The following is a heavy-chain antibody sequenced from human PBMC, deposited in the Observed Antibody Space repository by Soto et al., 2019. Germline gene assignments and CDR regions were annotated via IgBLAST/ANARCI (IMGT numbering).Heavy chain of an antibody. J-gene: IGHJ4*02. D-gene: IGHD1-26*01. V-gene: IGHV3-33*01. CDR1: GFTFSSYG. CDR3: ARDGPDYSGSYYGGTDGGDY. CDR2: IWYDGSNK. Sequence: QVQLVESGGGVVQPGRSLRLSCAASGFTFSSYGMHWVRQAPGKGLEWVAVIWYDGSNKNYADSVKGRFTISRDNSKNTLYLQMNSLRAEDTAVYYCARDGPDYSGSYYGGTDGGDYWGQGTLVTVSS.